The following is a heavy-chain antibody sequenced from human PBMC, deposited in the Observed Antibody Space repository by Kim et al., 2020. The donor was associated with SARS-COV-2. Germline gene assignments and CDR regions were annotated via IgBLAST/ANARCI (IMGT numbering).Heavy chain of an antibody. CDR1: GGSISSSSYY. D-gene: IGHD4-4*01. CDR3: ARLPYSNYRYYYGMDV. CDR2: IYYSGST. Sequence: SETLSLTCTVSGGSISSSSYYWGWIRQPPGKGLEWIGSIYYSGSTYYNPSLKSRVTISVDTSKNQFSLKLSSVTAADTAVYYCARLPYSNYRYYYGMDVWGQGTTVTVSS. V-gene: IGHV4-39*01. J-gene: IGHJ6*02.